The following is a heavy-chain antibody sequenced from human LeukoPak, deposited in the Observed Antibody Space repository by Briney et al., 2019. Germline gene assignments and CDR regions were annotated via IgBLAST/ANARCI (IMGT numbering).Heavy chain of an antibody. V-gene: IGHV3-30*02. CDR2: IRYDGSNK. Sequence: GGSLRLSCVGSGFTFSTYGMHWVRQTPGKGLEWVAFIRYDGSNKYYADSVKGRFTISRDNSKNTLYLQMNSLRAEDTALYYCVPRVVVIAAPFDYWGQGTLVTVSS. CDR3: VPRVVVIAAPFDY. J-gene: IGHJ4*02. CDR1: GFTFSTYG. D-gene: IGHD2-21*01.